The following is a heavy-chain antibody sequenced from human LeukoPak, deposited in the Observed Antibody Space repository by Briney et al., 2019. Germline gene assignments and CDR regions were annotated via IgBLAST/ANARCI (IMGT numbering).Heavy chain of an antibody. J-gene: IGHJ4*02. V-gene: IGHV3-43*02. CDR1: RFSFDDYA. CDR3: AKDTGFSSGWYIDY. D-gene: IGHD6-19*01. Sequence: PGRSLRLSCASSRFSFDDYAMDWVRQAPGKGLEGVGLISGNGGSTYYADSVKGRFTISRDNSKNSLYLQMISLRTDDTALYYCAKDTGFSSGWYIDYWGQGTLVTVSS. CDR2: ISGNGGST.